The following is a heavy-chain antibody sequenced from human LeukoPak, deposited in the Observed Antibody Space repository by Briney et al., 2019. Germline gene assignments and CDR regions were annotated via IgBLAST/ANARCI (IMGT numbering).Heavy chain of an antibody. V-gene: IGHV3-48*04. CDR3: ARTLGITAAGRIDY. J-gene: IGHJ4*02. CDR2: ISSSSSTI. D-gene: IGHD6-13*01. Sequence: PGGSLRLSCAASGFTFSSYSMNWVRQAPGKGLEWVSYISSSSSTIYYADSVKGRFTISRDNAKNSLYLQMNSLRAEDTAVYYCARTLGITAAGRIDYWGQGTLVTVSS. CDR1: GFTFSSYS.